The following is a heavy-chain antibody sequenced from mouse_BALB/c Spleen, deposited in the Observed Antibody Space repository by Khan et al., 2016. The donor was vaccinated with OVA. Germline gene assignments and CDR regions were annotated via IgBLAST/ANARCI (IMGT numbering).Heavy chain of an antibody. CDR2: ISDLAYTF. V-gene: IGHV5-15*02. CDR3: ARGGGTAPFAY. Sequence: EVELVESGGGLVQPGGSRKLSCAASGFTFSDYGMAWVRQAPGKGPEWVAFISDLAYTFYYADTVTGRFTLSRENAKNTLYLEMSSLRSGDTAMYYCARGGGTAPFAYWGQGTPVTVSA. J-gene: IGHJ3*01. D-gene: IGHD1-2*01. CDR1: GFTFSDYG.